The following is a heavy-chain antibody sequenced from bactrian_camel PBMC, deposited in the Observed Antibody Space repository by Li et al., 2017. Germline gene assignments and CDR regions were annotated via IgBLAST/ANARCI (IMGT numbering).Heavy chain of an antibody. CDR2: VYTGRGSST. CDR1: GFDFSDYA. Sequence: VQLVESGGGLVQPGGSLRLSCVASGFDFSDYAMSWVRQAPGKKRVGVAAVYTGRGSSTNYVDAVKGRFTISRDNAKNTLYLHMNNLKPDDTAMYYCAAHATYSGGYYTPFLSSNLRYWGQGTQVTVS. D-gene: IGHD2*01. CDR3: AAHATYSGGYYTPFLSSNLRY. J-gene: IGHJ4*01. V-gene: IGHV3S31*01.